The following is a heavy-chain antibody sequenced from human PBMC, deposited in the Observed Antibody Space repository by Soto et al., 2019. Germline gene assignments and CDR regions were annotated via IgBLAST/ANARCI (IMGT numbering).Heavy chain of an antibody. D-gene: IGHD2-15*01. CDR1: GGSISSGGYS. V-gene: IGHV4-30-2*01. J-gene: IGHJ5*02. Sequence: SETLSLTCAASGGSISSGGYSWSWIRQPPGKGLEWIGYIYHSGSTYYNPSLKSRVTISVDRSKNQFSLKLSSVTAADTAVYYCARAGYCSGGSCYLNWFDPWGQGTLVTVSS. CDR3: ARAGYCSGGSCYLNWFDP. CDR2: IYHSGST.